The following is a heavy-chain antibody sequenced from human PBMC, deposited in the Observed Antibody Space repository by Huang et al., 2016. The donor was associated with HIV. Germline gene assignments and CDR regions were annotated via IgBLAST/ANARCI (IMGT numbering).Heavy chain of an antibody. CDR2: SKSKAYGGTT. V-gene: IGHV3-49*03. CDR3: LIYSHMDV. J-gene: IGHJ6*03. Sequence: DVQLVESGGGLVQPGRSLRLFCTASGFTFGDYAMSWFRQAPGKGLVWVGLSKSKAYGGTTQYASSVKDRFIISRDDSKGIAYLQMNSLKTEDTAVYYCLIYSHMDVWGKGTTVSVSS. CDR1: GFTFGDYA.